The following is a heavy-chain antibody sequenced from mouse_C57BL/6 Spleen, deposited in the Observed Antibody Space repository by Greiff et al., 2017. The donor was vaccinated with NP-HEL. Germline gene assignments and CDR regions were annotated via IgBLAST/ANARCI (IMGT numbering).Heavy chain of an antibody. CDR3: ARFYSNYDYFDY. CDR1: GYTFTSYG. V-gene: IGHV1-81*01. D-gene: IGHD2-5*01. J-gene: IGHJ2*01. CDR2: IYPRSGNT. Sequence: QVQLQQSGAELARPGASVKLSCKASGYTFTSYGISWVKQRTGQGLEWIGEIYPRSGNTYYNEKFKGKATLTADKSSSTAYMELRSLTSEDSAVYFCARFYSNYDYFDYWGQGTTLTVSS.